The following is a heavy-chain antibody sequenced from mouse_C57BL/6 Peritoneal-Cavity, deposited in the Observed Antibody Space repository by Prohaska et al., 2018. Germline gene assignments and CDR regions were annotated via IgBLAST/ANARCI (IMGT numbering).Heavy chain of an antibody. Sequence: QVQLQQPGAELVKPGASVKLSCKASGYTFTSYWMHWVKQRPGQGIEWIGMIHPNSGSTNYNEKFKSKATLTVDKSSSTAYMQLSSLTSEDSAVYYCARRHTTGWYFDVWGTGTTVTVSS. CDR2: IHPNSGST. CDR1: GYTFTSYW. D-gene: IGHD1-1*01. CDR3: ARRHTTGWYFDV. J-gene: IGHJ1*03. V-gene: IGHV1-64*01.